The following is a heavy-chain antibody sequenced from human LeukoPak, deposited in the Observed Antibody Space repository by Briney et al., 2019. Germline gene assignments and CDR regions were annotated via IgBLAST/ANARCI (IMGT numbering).Heavy chain of an antibody. V-gene: IGHV3-74*03. CDR1: GFTFSSNW. CDR3: ARVFRPSLTVFIIRGAFDI. CDR2: INGDGRII. J-gene: IGHJ3*02. Sequence: GGSLRLSCAASGFTFSSNWMHWVRQAPGKGLVWISRINGDGRIIEHAESVKGRFTISRDNDKNSLYLQMNSLRVEDTAVYYCARVFRPSLTVFIIRGAFDIWGQGTMVTVSS. D-gene: IGHD3-3*01.